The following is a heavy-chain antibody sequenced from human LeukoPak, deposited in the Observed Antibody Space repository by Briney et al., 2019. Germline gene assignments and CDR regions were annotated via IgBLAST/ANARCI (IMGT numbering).Heavy chain of an antibody. V-gene: IGHV4-34*01. D-gene: IGHD1-26*01. CDR1: GESFSGFH. CDR3: ARLMVGATSVDS. Sequence: SETLSLTCAVYGESFSGFHWSWIRQPPGKGLEWIGNIYYSGRTYSNPSLLSRLSISVDTSKNQFFLNLNSVTAADTALYYCARLMVGATSVDSWGQGTLVTVSS. J-gene: IGHJ4*02. CDR2: IYYSGRT.